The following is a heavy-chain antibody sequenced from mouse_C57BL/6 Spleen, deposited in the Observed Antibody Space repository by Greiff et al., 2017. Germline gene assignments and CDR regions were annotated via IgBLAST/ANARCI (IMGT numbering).Heavy chain of an antibody. CDR1: GYTFTDYN. CDR2: INPNNGGT. CDR3: ARSPAWFAY. V-gene: IGHV1-22*01. Sequence: VQLQQSGPELVKPGASVKMSCKASGYTFTDYNMHWVKQSPGESLEWIGYINPNNGGTSYNQKFKGKATLTVNKFSSTAYMELRSLTSEDSAVYYCARSPAWFAYWGQGTLGTVSA. J-gene: IGHJ3*01.